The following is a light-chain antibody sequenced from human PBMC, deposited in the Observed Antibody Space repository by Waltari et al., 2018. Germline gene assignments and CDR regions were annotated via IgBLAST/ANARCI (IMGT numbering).Light chain of an antibody. CDR2: DAF. Sequence: DIQMTQSPSSLSASVGDSVTITCRASQSIGTYLNWYQHKPGKAPKVLIYDAFSSHSGVPSRFSGSGSGTDFTLTISSLQPEDVATYYCQQSYSIPPYTFGQGTKLEI. CDR1: QSIGTY. J-gene: IGKJ2*01. CDR3: QQSYSIPPYT. V-gene: IGKV1-39*01.